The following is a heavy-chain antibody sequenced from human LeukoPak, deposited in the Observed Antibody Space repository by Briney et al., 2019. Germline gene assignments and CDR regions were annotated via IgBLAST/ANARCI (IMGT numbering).Heavy chain of an antibody. CDR1: GGSISTSTYY. Sequence: PSETLSLTCSVSGGSISTSTYYWGWIRQPPGKGLEWIGSVHYSGSTYYNPSLKGRVTTSADTSKNQFSLRLSSVTAADTAVYYCARQVASSPVDIWGQGTMVTVSS. J-gene: IGHJ3*02. V-gene: IGHV4-39*01. CDR3: ARQVASSPVDI. CDR2: VHYSGST. D-gene: IGHD6-13*01.